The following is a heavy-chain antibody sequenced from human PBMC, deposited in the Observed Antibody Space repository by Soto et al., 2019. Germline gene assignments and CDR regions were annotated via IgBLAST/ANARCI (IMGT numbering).Heavy chain of an antibody. CDR2: INHSGST. D-gene: IGHD3-3*01. V-gene: IGHV4-34*01. CDR3: ARTYQIRFLEWLRRQNWFDP. Sequence: SETLSLTCAVYGGSFSGYYWSWIRQPPGKGLEWIGEINHSGSTNYNPSLKSRVTISVDTSKNQFSLKLSSVTAADTAVYYCARTYQIRFLEWLRRQNWFDPWGQGTLVTVSS. J-gene: IGHJ5*02. CDR1: GGSFSGYY.